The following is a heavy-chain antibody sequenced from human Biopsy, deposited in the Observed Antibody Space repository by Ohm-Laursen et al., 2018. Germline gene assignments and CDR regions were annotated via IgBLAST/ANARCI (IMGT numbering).Heavy chain of an antibody. Sequence: SLRLSCAASGFTVSYNYMTWVCLAPAPGLEWVGIIKKDGSEKYYVNSVQGRFTISRDNSKSSLSLQMNSLRGEDTAVYYCSIGPFGSGSYSEFDYWGQGTLVTVSS. CDR3: SIGPFGSGSYSEFDY. CDR2: IKKDGSEK. CDR1: GFTVSYNY. V-gene: IGHV3-7*01. J-gene: IGHJ4*02. D-gene: IGHD3-22*01.